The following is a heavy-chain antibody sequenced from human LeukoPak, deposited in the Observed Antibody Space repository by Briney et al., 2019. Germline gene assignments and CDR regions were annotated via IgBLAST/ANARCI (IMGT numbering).Heavy chain of an antibody. CDR1: GFTFSSYA. CDR2: ISGSGAST. CDR3: AKGSDFWSGYFLDY. D-gene: IGHD3-3*01. V-gene: IGHV3-23*01. J-gene: IGHJ4*02. Sequence: GGSLRLSCAASGFTFSSYAMSWVRQAPGKGLEWVSAISGSGASTYYADSVKGRFTISRDNSKNTLYLQMNSLRAEDTAVYYCAKGSDFWSGYFLDYWGQGTLVTVSS.